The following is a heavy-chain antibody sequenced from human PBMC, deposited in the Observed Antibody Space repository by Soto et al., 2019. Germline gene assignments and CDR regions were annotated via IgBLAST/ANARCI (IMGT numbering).Heavy chain of an antibody. V-gene: IGHV4-30-2*01. CDR2: ISHSGST. D-gene: IGHD3-22*01. CDR3: ARGDSSGYTFYYYGMDV. Sequence: SETLSLTCAVSGGSISSGGYSWSWIRQPPGKGLEWIGYISHSGSTFYNTFLKSRVTISVDWSKNQFSLKLTSVTAADTAVYYCARGDSSGYTFYYYGMDVWGQGTTVTVSS. CDR1: GGSISSGGYS. J-gene: IGHJ6*02.